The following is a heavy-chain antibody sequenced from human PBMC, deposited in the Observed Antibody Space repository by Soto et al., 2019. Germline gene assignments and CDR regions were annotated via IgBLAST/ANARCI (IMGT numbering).Heavy chain of an antibody. V-gene: IGHV4-4*02. CDR2: IDQNGIT. CDR1: GDPVSSSKW. J-gene: IGHJ6*02. CDR3: ARLNRDYYYYGMDV. Sequence: SETLSLTCAVSGDPVSSSKWWTWVRQTPGKGLEWIGKIDQNGITNYNPSLESRVTILKDNSKNQLSLKLTSVTAVDSAVYYCARLNRDYYYYGMDVWGQGATVTVSS.